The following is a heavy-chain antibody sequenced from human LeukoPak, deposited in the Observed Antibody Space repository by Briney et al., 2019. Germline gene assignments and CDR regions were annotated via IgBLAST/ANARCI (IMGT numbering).Heavy chain of an antibody. V-gene: IGHV4-39*02. CDR3: ARAQSGYPPDY. CDR2: IYYSGRT. D-gene: IGHD3-9*01. Sequence: SETLSLTCTVSGGSISSSGYYWGWIRQPPGKGLEWIGSIYYSGRTYYNSSLKSRVTISVDTSKSHFSLKLSSVTAADTAVYYCARAQSGYPPDYWGQGTLVAVSS. J-gene: IGHJ4*02. CDR1: GGSISSSGYY.